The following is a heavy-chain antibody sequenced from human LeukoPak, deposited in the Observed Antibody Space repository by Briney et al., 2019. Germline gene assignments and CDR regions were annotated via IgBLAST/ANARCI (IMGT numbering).Heavy chain of an antibody. Sequence: GGSLRLSCAASGFTFSSYWMYWVRQAPGKGLVWVSRINSDGSNTIYADSVKGRFTISRDNAKNTLYLQMNSLRVEDTAVYYCARDGGGSYRDYYFDYWGQGTLVTVPS. CDR3: ARDGGGSYRDYYFDY. D-gene: IGHD1-26*01. CDR2: INSDGSNT. V-gene: IGHV3-74*01. J-gene: IGHJ4*02. CDR1: GFTFSSYW.